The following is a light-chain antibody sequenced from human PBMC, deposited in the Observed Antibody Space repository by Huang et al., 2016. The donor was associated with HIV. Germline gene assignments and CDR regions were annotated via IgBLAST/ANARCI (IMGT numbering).Light chain of an antibody. Sequence: EIVLTQSPGTLSLSPGERATLSCRASQSVSNYIAWYQQKPGQAPRLLIYSASNRATDIPDRFSGGGSGTDFTLTISRLEPEDFAVYYCQQYGSSVFTFGPGTKVDIK. CDR3: QQYGSSVFT. J-gene: IGKJ3*01. CDR2: SAS. CDR1: QSVSNY. V-gene: IGKV3-20*01.